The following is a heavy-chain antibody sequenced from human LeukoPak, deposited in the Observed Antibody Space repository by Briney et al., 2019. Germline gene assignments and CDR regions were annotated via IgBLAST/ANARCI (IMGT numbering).Heavy chain of an antibody. D-gene: IGHD5-24*01. CDR1: GFNFDDYA. CDR3: TRRAARWQFDL. J-gene: IGHJ2*01. V-gene: IGHV3-9*01. Sequence: PGGSLRLSCAVSGFNFDDYAMHWVRQAPGRGLEWVSGINWKTGNGIYADSVKGRFTISRDNAKNSLYLRMSSLRAEDTALYYCTRRAARWQFDLWGRGTLLTVSS. CDR2: INWKTGNG.